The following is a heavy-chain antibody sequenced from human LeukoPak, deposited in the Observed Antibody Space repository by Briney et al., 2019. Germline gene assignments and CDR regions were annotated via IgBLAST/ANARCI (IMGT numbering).Heavy chain of an antibody. CDR1: GFTFSSYG. J-gene: IGHJ6*02. D-gene: IGHD4-17*01. Sequence: PGGSLRLSSAASGFTFSSYGMHWVRQAPGKGLEWVAVIWYDGSNKYYADSVKGRFTIPRDNSKNTLYLQMNSLRAEDTAVYYCARDYGDYVNYYYGMDVWGQGTTVTVSS. V-gene: IGHV3-33*01. CDR2: IWYDGSNK. CDR3: ARDYGDYVNYYYGMDV.